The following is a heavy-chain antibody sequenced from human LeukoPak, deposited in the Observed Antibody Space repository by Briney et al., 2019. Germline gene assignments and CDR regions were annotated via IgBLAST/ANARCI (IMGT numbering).Heavy chain of an antibody. CDR3: ARDHYHKVHSVMVTAPDY. D-gene: IGHD2-21*02. V-gene: IGHV1-46*01. CDR1: GYTFTSNY. J-gene: IGHJ4*02. Sequence: ASVKVSCKAFGYTFTSNYMHWVRQAPGEGLEWMGIINPTGVSTSYAQKFQGRVTMTRDTSTSTVYMELSSLRSEDTAVYYCARDHYHKVHSVMVTAPDYWGQGTLVIVSS. CDR2: INPTGVST.